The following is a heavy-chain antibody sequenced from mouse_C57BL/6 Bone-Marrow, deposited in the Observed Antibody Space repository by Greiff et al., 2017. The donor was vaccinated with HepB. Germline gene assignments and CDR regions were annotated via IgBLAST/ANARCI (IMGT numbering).Heavy chain of an antibody. J-gene: IGHJ4*01. Sequence: QVQLQQSDAELVKPGASVKISCKVSGYTFTDHTIHWMKQRPEQGLEWIGYIYPRDGSTKYNEKFKGKATLTADKSSSTAYMQLNSLTSDDSAVYFCARPIGLRRLYYAMDYWGQGTSVTVSS. V-gene: IGHV1-78*01. CDR2: IYPRDGST. CDR1: GYTFTDHT. CDR3: ARPIGLRRLYYAMDY. D-gene: IGHD2-2*01.